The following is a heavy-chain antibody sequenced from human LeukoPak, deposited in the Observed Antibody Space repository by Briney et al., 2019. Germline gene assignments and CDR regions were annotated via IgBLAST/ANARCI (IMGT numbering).Heavy chain of an antibody. Sequence: PSETLSLTCAVYGGSFSGYYWSWIRQPPGKGLEWIGEINHSGSTNYNPSLKSRVTISVGTSKNQFSLKLSSVTAADTAVYYCARVRYLNYIRFDPWGQGTLVTVSS. J-gene: IGHJ5*02. V-gene: IGHV4-34*01. CDR2: INHSGST. CDR1: GGSFSGYY. CDR3: ARVRYLNYIRFDP. D-gene: IGHD3-9*01.